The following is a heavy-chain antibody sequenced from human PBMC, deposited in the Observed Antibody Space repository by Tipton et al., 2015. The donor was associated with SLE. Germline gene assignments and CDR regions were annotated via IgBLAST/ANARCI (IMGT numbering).Heavy chain of an antibody. D-gene: IGHD1-26*01. CDR3: ARHSGSYTDAFDI. Sequence: TLSLTCTVSGGSISSHYWSWIRQPPGKGLECIGYIYYSGSTNYNPSLKSRVTISVDTSKNQFSLKLSSVTAADTAVYYCARHSGSYTDAFDIWGQGTMVNVSS. J-gene: IGHJ3*02. V-gene: IGHV4-59*08. CDR1: GGSISSHY. CDR2: IYYSGST.